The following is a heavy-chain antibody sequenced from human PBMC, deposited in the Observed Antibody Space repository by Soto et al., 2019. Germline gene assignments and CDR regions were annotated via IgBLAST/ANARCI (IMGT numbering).Heavy chain of an antibody. V-gene: IGHV3-30*03. J-gene: IGHJ6*01. CDR1: GFIFSNYG. CDR2: ISYDGSNK. CDR3: ARDNGYRGYDYHGMDV. D-gene: IGHD2-8*01. Sequence: QVQLVESGGGVVQPGRSLRLSCAASGFIFSNYGMHWVRQAPGKGVEWVAVISYDGSNKSYADSVKGRCTISRDNSKNTLYLQMNSLRGEDTAVYYCARDNGYRGYDYHGMDVW.